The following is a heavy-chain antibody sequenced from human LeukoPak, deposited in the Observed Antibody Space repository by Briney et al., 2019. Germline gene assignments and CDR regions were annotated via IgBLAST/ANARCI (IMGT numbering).Heavy chain of an antibody. J-gene: IGHJ5*02. CDR1: GGSISSGGYY. CDR3: ARKVYDSSGYDSNWFDP. D-gene: IGHD3-22*01. V-gene: IGHV4-31*03. CDR2: IYYSGST. Sequence: SETLSLTCTVSGGSISSGGYYWSWIRQHPGKDLEWIGYIYYSGSTYYNPSLKSRVTISVDTSKNQFSLKLSSVTAADTAVYYCARKVYDSSGYDSNWFDPWGQGTLVTVSS.